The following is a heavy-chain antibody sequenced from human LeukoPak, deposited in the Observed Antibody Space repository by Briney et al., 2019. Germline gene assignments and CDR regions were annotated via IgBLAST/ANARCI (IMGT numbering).Heavy chain of an antibody. CDR2: VFYSGGA. CDR1: GGSISSRNYY. CDR3: AREAPDAFDI. V-gene: IGHV4-39*07. Sequence: SETLSLTCTVSGGSISSRNYYWGWIRQPPGKGLEWIGNVFYSGGAYYNLSLKSRIAISVDTSKNQFSLKLSSVTAADTAVYYCAREAPDAFDIWGQGTMVTVSS. J-gene: IGHJ3*02.